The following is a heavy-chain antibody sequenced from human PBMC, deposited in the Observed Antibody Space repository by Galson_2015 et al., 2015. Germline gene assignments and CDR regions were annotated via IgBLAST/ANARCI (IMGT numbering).Heavy chain of an antibody. V-gene: IGHV3-7*01. D-gene: IGHD6-19*01. CDR1: GFSFSNYW. CDR2: IKHDGREK. CDR3: VAGIGWLPDY. J-gene: IGHJ4*02. Sequence: SLRLSCAASGFSFSNYWLNWVRQAPGKGLEWVATIKHDGREKYYVDSVKGRFTISRDNAANLMYLQMNGLRAGDSAVYYCVAGIGWLPDYWCQGTRVTVSS.